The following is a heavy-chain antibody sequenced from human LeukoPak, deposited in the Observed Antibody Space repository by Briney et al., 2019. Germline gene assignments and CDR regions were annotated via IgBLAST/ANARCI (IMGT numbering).Heavy chain of an antibody. D-gene: IGHD6-19*01. Sequence: GGSXRLSCAASGFTFSSYAMSWVRQAPGKGLEWVSAISGSGGSTYYADSVKGRFTISRDNSKNTLYLQMNSLRAEDTAVYYCAREYMPGLIAVADPGGQGTLVTVSS. V-gene: IGHV3-23*01. CDR3: AREYMPGLIAVADP. CDR1: GFTFSSYA. J-gene: IGHJ5*02. CDR2: ISGSGGST.